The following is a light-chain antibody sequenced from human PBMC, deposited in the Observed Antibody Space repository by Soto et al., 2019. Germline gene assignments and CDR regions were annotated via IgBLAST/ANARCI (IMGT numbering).Light chain of an antibody. CDR2: DVT. CDR1: SSDVGGYNY. J-gene: IGLJ2*01. CDR3: SSYTGSGTVV. V-gene: IGLV2-14*01. Sequence: QSVLAQPASVSGSPGQSITISCTGTSSDVGGYNYVSWYQQHPGKAPELMIFDVTNRPSGVSNRFSGSKSGNTASLTISGLQAEDEADYFCSSYTGSGTVVFGGGTKVTVL.